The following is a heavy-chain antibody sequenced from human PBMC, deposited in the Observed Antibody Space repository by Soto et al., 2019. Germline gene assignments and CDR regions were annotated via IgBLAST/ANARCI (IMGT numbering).Heavy chain of an antibody. CDR3: ARDRGVAAAGLAGWFDP. CDR1: GFTFSSYA. V-gene: IGHV3-30-3*01. D-gene: IGHD6-13*01. CDR2: ISYDGSNK. J-gene: IGHJ5*02. Sequence: QVQLVESGGGVVQPGRSLRLSCAASGFTFSSYAMHWVRQAPGKGLEWVAVISYDGSNKYYADSVKGRFTISRDNSKNXLYLQMNSRRAEDTAVYYCARDRGVAAAGLAGWFDPWGQGTLVTVSS.